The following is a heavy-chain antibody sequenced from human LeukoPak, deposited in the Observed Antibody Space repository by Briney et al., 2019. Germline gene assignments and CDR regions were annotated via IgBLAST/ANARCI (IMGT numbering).Heavy chain of an antibody. Sequence: ASVKVSCKASGYTFTSYDINWVRQATGQGLEWMGRIIPILGIANYAQKFQGRVTITADKSTSTAYMELSSLRSEDTAVYYCARDGDSKRGAFDIWGQGTMVTVSS. V-gene: IGHV1-69*04. CDR3: ARDGDSKRGAFDI. CDR2: IIPILGIA. D-gene: IGHD4-17*01. CDR1: GYTFTSYD. J-gene: IGHJ3*02.